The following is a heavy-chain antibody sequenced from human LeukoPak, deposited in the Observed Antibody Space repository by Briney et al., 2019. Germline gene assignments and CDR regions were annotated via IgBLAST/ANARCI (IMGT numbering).Heavy chain of an antibody. Sequence: PGGSLRLSCAASGFTFSSYSMNWVRQAPGKGLEWVSSISSSSSYIYYADSVKGRFTISRDNSKNTLYLQMNSLRAEDTAVYYCARDLDGGSGMDVWGQGTTVTVSS. CDR1: GFTFSSYS. D-gene: IGHD2-15*01. V-gene: IGHV3-21*01. J-gene: IGHJ6*02. CDR3: ARDLDGGSGMDV. CDR2: ISSSSSYI.